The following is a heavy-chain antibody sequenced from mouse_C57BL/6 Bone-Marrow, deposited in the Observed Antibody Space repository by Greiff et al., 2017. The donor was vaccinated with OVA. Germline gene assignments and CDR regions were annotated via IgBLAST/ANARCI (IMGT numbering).Heavy chain of an antibody. J-gene: IGHJ3*01. CDR1: GFTFSSYG. Sequence: EVHLVESGGDLVKPGGSLKLSCAASGFTFSSYGMSWVRQTPDQRLEWVATISSGGSYTYYPDSVQGRFTISRDNAKNTLYLQMSSLKSEDTAMYYCARHAGYGNYVGFAYWGQGTLVTVSA. CDR2: ISSGGSYT. V-gene: IGHV5-6*01. CDR3: ARHAGYGNYVGFAY. D-gene: IGHD2-1*01.